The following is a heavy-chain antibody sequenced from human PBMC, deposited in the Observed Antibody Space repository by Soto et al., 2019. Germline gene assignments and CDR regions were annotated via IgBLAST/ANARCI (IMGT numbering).Heavy chain of an antibody. CDR2: ISGSGGST. CDR3: AKGGSSGWWDYYYGMDV. CDR1: GFTFSSYA. D-gene: IGHD6-19*01. J-gene: IGHJ6*02. V-gene: IGHV3-23*01. Sequence: EVQLLESGGGLVQPGGSLRLSCAASGFTFSSYAMSWVRQAPGKGLEWVSAISGSGGSTYYADSVKGRFTISRDNSKNTLYLQMHSLRAEDTAVYYCAKGGSSGWWDYYYGMDVWGQGTTVTVSS.